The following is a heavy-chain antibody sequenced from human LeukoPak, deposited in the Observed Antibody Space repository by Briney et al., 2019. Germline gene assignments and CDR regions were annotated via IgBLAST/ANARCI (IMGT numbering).Heavy chain of an antibody. CDR2: IIPIFGTA. J-gene: IGHJ4*02. CDR1: GGTFSSYA. CDR3: ASNYYDSSGYYFPVSTTLGY. D-gene: IGHD3-22*01. V-gene: IGHV1-69*05. Sequence: GASVKVSCKASGGTFSSYAISWVRQAPGQGLEWMGGIIPIFGTANYAQKFQGRVTITTDESTSTAYMELSSLRSEDTAVYYCASNYYDSSGYYFPVSTTLGYWGQGTLVTVSS.